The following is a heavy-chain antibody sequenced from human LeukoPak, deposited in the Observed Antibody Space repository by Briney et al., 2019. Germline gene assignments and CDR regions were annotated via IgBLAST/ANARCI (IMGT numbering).Heavy chain of an antibody. D-gene: IGHD4-17*01. V-gene: IGHV4-4*07. Sequence: SETLSLTCTVSGGSIDNYYWSWIRQPAGKGLEWIGRMYTSGRTNYNPSLKSRVTMSGDTSKNQFSLKLSSVTAADTAVYYCARLRRSKGPTVPYYMDVWGKGTTVTVSS. CDR3: ARLRRSKGPTVPYYMDV. CDR2: MYTSGRT. CDR1: GGSIDNYY. J-gene: IGHJ6*03.